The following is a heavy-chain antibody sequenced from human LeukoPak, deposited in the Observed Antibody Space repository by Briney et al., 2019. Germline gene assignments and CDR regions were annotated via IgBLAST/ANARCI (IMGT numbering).Heavy chain of an antibody. Sequence: GGSLRLSCAASGFTFSSYEMNWVRQAPGKGLEWVSYISSSGSTIYYADSVKGRFTISRDNAKNSLYLQMNSLRAEDTAVYYCARGTPQWLALYYYYYYMDVWGKGTTVTISS. CDR3: ARGTPQWLALYYYYYYMDV. J-gene: IGHJ6*03. CDR1: GFTFSSYE. CDR2: ISSSGSTI. V-gene: IGHV3-48*03. D-gene: IGHD6-19*01.